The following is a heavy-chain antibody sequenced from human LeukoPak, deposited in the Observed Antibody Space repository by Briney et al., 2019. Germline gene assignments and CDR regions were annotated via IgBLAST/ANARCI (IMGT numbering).Heavy chain of an antibody. D-gene: IGHD6-19*01. Sequence: GESLKITCKGSGYSSTRYWIGWVRQTPGKGPEWMGIINPVDSDTRYSPSFQGQVTISAVKSITTAYLQWSSLKASDSALYYCTIALSGTTWFDPWGQGTLVTVSS. CDR1: GYSSTRYW. CDR2: INPVDSDT. V-gene: IGHV5-51*01. J-gene: IGHJ5*02. CDR3: TIALSGTTWFDP.